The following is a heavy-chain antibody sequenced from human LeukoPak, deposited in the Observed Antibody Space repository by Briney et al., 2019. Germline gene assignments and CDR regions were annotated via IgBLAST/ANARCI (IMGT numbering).Heavy chain of an antibody. CDR1: GFTFRNSW. V-gene: IGHV3-7*01. CDR3: VPQGHGHSSSSYVGH. Sequence: PGGSLRLSCAASGFTFRNSWMSWVRQAPGKGLEWVANINQRGSEKYYVDSVKGRFTISRDNAKNSLYLQMNSLRAEDTAVYYCVPQGHGHSSSSYVGHWGQGTLVTVSS. CDR2: INQRGSEK. D-gene: IGHD6-13*01. J-gene: IGHJ5*02.